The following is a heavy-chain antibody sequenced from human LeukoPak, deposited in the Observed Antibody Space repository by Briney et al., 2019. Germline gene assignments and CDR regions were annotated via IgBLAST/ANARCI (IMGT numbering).Heavy chain of an antibody. J-gene: IGHJ6*02. CDR3: ARAGYCSSTSCQWVPLV. V-gene: IGHV4-59*01. CDR1: GGSMKNYY. D-gene: IGHD2-2*03. Sequence: PSETLSLTCTVSGGSMKNYYWIWIRQSPGKGLEWIGYIYYSGSTNYNPSLKSRVTISVDTSKSQFSLKLSSVTAADTAVYYCARAGYCSSTSCQWVPLVWGQGTTVTVSS. CDR2: IYYSGST.